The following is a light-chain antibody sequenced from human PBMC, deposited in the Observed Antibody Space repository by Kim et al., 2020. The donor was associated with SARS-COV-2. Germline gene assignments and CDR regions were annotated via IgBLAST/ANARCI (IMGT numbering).Light chain of an antibody. Sequence: ATIHCKSSQSVLYTSNNKNYLAWYQQKSGQPPKLLIYWASTRESGVPDRFSGGGSGTDFTLTISSLQAEDVAVYYCQQYYSTPLTFGGGTKVDIK. J-gene: IGKJ4*01. CDR1: QSVLYTSNNKNY. V-gene: IGKV4-1*01. CDR2: WAS. CDR3: QQYYSTPLT.